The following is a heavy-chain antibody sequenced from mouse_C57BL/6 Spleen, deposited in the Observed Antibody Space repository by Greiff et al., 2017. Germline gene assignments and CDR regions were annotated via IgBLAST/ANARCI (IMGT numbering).Heavy chain of an antibody. Sequence: VQLQQSGAELARPGASVKLSCKASGYTFTSYGISWVKQRTGQGLEWIGEIYPRSGNTYYNETFKGKATLTADKSSSTAYMELRSLTSEDSAVYFCARSRSDYYGSSLFDCWGQGTTLTVSS. V-gene: IGHV1-81*01. CDR1: GYTFTSYG. D-gene: IGHD1-1*01. CDR3: ARSRSDYYGSSLFDC. CDR2: IYPRSGNT. J-gene: IGHJ2*01.